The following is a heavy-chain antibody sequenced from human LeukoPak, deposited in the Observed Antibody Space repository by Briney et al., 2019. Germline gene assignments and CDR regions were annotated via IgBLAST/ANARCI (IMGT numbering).Heavy chain of an antibody. V-gene: IGHV4-30-4*08. J-gene: IGHJ3*02. CDR3: AREVRGYCSSTSCHDAFDI. Sequence: SETLSLTCTVSVGSISSGDYYWSWIRQPPGKGLEWIGYIYYSGSTYYNPSLKSRVTISVDTSKNQFSLKLSSVTAADTAVYYCAREVRGYCSSTSCHDAFDIWGQGTMVTVSS. CDR2: IYYSGST. D-gene: IGHD2-2*01. CDR1: VGSISSGDYY.